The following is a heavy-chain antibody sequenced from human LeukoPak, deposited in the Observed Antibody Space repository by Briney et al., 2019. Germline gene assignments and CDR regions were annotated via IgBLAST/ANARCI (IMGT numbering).Heavy chain of an antibody. Sequence: GGSLRLSCAASGFTFSSYAMRWVRQAPGKGLEWVSAISGSGGSTYYADSVKGRFTISRDNSKNTLYLQMNSLKAEDTAVYYCLRSGAGRASTWGQGTLVTVSS. J-gene: IGHJ5*02. CDR3: LRSGAGRAST. D-gene: IGHD2-15*01. V-gene: IGHV3-23*01. CDR1: GFTFSSYA. CDR2: ISGSGGST.